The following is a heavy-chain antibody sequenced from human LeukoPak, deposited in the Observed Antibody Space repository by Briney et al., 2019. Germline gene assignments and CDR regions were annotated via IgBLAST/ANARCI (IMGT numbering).Heavy chain of an antibody. CDR2: INEDGSMT. V-gene: IGHV3-74*03. CDR3: VRALSGTDDF. CDR1: GFTFSGSW. Sequence: GGSLRLSCAASGFTFSGSWMHWVRQTPGKGLVWVSRINEDGSMTTYVDSVKGRFTISRDNAKNTLYLQMNSLRVEDTAVYYCVRALSGTDDFWGQGTLVTVSS. D-gene: IGHD1-26*01. J-gene: IGHJ4*02.